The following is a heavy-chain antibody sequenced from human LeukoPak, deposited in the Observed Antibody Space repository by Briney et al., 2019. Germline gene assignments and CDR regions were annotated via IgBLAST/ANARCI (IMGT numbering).Heavy chain of an antibody. J-gene: IGHJ5*02. V-gene: IGHV1-69*05. D-gene: IGHD6-6*01. Sequence: SVKVSCKASGGTFSSYAISWVRQAPGQGLEWMGGIIPIFGTANYAQKLQGRVTMTTDTSTSTAYMELRSLRSDDTAVYYCARDFGSSIAARRFDPWGQGTLVTVSS. CDR1: GGTFSSYA. CDR2: IIPIFGTA. CDR3: ARDFGSSIAARRFDP.